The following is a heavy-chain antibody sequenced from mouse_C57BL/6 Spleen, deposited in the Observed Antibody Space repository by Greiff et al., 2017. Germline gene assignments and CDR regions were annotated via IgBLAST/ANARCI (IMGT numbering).Heavy chain of an antibody. Sequence: VQRVESGPGLVAPSQSLSITCTVSGFSLTSYAISWVRQPPGKGLEWLGVIWTGGGTNYNSALKSRLSISKDNSKSQVFLKMNSLQTDDTARYYCARPFYYYGSSYEGYYAMDYWGQGTSVTVSS. CDR3: ARPFYYYGSSYEGYYAMDY. V-gene: IGHV2-9-1*01. CDR1: GFSLTSYA. J-gene: IGHJ4*01. CDR2: IWTGGGT. D-gene: IGHD1-1*01.